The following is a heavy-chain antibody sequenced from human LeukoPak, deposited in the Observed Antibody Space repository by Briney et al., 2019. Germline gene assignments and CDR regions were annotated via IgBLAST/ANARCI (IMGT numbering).Heavy chain of an antibody. J-gene: IGHJ3*02. CDR3: ARMQRIAVAGTFMISAFDI. Sequence: PSGTLSLTCAVSGGSISSSNWWSWVRQPPGKGLEWIGEIYHSGSTNYNSSLKSRVTISVDKSKNQFSLKLSSVTAADTAVYYCARMQRIAVAGTFMISAFDIWGQGTMVTVSS. D-gene: IGHD6-19*01. V-gene: IGHV4-4*02. CDR2: IYHSGST. CDR1: GGSISSSNW.